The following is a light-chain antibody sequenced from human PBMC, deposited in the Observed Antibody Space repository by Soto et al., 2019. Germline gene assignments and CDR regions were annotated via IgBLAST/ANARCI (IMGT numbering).Light chain of an antibody. CDR1: SSNIGSNY. V-gene: IGLV1-47*01. CDR3: AACDDTLSGVV. J-gene: IGLJ2*01. CDR2: RAS. Sequence: QSVLTQPPSASGTPGQRVTISCSGSSSNIGSNYVYWYQQVPGTAPRLLMYRASQRPSGVPDRFSGSKSGTSASLAISGLRSEDEADYYCAACDDTLSGVVFGGGTKVTVL.